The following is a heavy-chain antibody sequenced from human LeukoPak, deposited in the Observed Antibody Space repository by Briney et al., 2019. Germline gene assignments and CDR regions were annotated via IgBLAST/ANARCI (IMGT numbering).Heavy chain of an antibody. CDR3: ARDPASSSWLNFDY. D-gene: IGHD6-13*01. Sequence: GGSLRLSCAASGFTFSSYWMSWVRQAPGRGLEWVSSISSSSSYIYYADSVKGRFTISRDNAKNSLYLQMNSLRAEDTAVYYCARDPASSSWLNFDYWGQGTLVTVSS. CDR1: GFTFSSYW. J-gene: IGHJ4*02. V-gene: IGHV3-21*01. CDR2: ISSSSSYI.